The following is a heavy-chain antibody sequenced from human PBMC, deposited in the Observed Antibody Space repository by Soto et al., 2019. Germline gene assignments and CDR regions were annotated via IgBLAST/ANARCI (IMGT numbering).Heavy chain of an antibody. CDR1: GYTFTSYA. CDR3: ARGGSYRLAPFDY. D-gene: IGHD3-16*02. Sequence: ASLKVFCKSSGYTFTSYAMHWVRQAPGQRLEWMGWINAGNGNTKYSQKFQGRVTITRDTSASTAYMELSSLRSEDTAVYYCARGGSYRLAPFDYWGQGTLVTVSS. V-gene: IGHV1-3*01. CDR2: INAGNGNT. J-gene: IGHJ4*02.